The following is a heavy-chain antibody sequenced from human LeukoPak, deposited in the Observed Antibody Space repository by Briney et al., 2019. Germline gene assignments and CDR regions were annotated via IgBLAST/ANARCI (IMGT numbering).Heavy chain of an antibody. V-gene: IGHV4-34*01. CDR3: AREALTPAYGGNPEAGGYFQH. D-gene: IGHD4-23*01. CDR1: GGSFSGYY. CDR2: INHSGST. Sequence: SETLSLICAVYGGSFSGYYWSWIRQPPGKGLEWIGEINHSGSTNYNPSLKSRVTISVDTSKNQFSLKLSSVTAADTAVYYCAREALTPAYGGNPEAGGYFQHWGQGTLVTVSS. J-gene: IGHJ1*01.